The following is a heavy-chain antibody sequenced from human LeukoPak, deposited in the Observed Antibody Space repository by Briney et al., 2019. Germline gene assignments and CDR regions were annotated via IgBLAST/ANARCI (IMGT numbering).Heavy chain of an antibody. D-gene: IGHD5-18*01. J-gene: IGHJ4*02. V-gene: IGHV5-51*01. Sequence: GESLKISCKGSGYRFTSYWIGWVRQMPGKGLEWMGIIYPGDSDTRYSPSFQGQVTISADKSTSTAYLQWSSLKASDTAMYYCARGGRGYSYGRSPIDYWGQGTLVTVSS. CDR2: IYPGDSDT. CDR1: GYRFTSYW. CDR3: ARGGRGYSYGRSPIDY.